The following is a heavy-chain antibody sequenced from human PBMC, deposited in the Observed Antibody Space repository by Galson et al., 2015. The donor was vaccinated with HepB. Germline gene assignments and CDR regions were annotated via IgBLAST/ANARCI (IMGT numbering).Heavy chain of an antibody. CDR1: GFTFSGYG. D-gene: IGHD1-26*01. Sequence: SLRLSCAASGFTFSGYGMHWVRQAPGKGLEWVAVIWYDGGNKYYADSVKGRFTISRDNSKNTLYLQMNSLRAEDTAVYYCARDRGGATPAHYFDYWGQGTLVTVSS. CDR2: IWYDGGNK. J-gene: IGHJ4*02. CDR3: ARDRGGATPAHYFDY. V-gene: IGHV3-33*01.